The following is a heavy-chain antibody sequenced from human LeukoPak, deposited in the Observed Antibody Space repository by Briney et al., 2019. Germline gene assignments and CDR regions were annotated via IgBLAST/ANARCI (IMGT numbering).Heavy chain of an antibody. CDR2: IYPGDSDT. Sequence: GESLKISCKGSGYGFTTYWIGWVRQMPGKGLEWMGIIYPGDSDTTYSPSFQGRVTISADKSISTAYLQWSSLKASDTAMYYCARHSFGSTRCFDYWGQGTLVTVSS. CDR3: ARHSFGSTRCFDY. CDR1: GYGFTTYW. D-gene: IGHD2-2*01. J-gene: IGHJ4*02. V-gene: IGHV5-51*01.